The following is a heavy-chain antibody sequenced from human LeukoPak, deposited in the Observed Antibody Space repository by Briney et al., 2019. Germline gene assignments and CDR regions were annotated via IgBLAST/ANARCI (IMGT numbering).Heavy chain of an antibody. Sequence: GSSLRLSCALSLFTSSSYAMHWVRQSPGKGLEWGAVLSYDGSNKYYADSVKGRFTISRDNSKNTLYLQMNSLRAEDTAVYYCARDRGYCSSTSCYALYYFDYWGQGTLVTVSS. CDR2: LSYDGSNK. CDR3: ARDRGYCSSTSCYALYYFDY. J-gene: IGHJ4*02. V-gene: IGHV3-30*04. CDR1: LFTSSSYA. D-gene: IGHD2-2*03.